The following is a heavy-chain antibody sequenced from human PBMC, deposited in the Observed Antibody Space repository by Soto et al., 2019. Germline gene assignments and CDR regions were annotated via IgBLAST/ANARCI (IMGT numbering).Heavy chain of an antibody. Sequence: GASVKVCCKDSGYTLTSYDINWVRQAKEQGLEWMGWMNPNSGNTGYAQKFQGRVTMTRNTSISTAYMELSSLRSEDTAVYYCARGGVFFFAAPTNPFDYWGQGTLVTVSS. CDR2: MNPNSGNT. V-gene: IGHV1-8*01. J-gene: IGHJ4*02. CDR3: ARGGVFFFAAPTNPFDY. D-gene: IGHD3-10*01. CDR1: GYTLTSYD.